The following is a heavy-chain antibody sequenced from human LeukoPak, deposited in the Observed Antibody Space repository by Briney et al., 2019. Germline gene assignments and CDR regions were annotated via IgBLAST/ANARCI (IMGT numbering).Heavy chain of an antibody. V-gene: IGHV4-39*07. CDR1: GGSISSSSYY. CDR3: ARGAHDYGDYDFDY. CDR2: IYYSGST. J-gene: IGHJ4*02. Sequence: PSETLSLTCTVSGGSISSSSYYWGWIRQPPGKGLEWIGSIYYSGSTYYNPSLKSRVTISVDTSKNQFSLQLNSVTPEDTAVYYCARGAHDYGDYDFDYWGQGTLVTVSS. D-gene: IGHD4-17*01.